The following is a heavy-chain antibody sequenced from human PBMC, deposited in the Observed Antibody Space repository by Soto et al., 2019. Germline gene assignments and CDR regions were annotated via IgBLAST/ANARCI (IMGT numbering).Heavy chain of an antibody. J-gene: IGHJ3*02. V-gene: IGHV3-74*01. CDR3: ARDFGEVGATAVYDI. Sequence: VGSLRLSCAASGFSFSLYWMHWVRQAPGKGLVWVSRINGDGSDTSYGDSVKGRFTTSRDNAKNTLYLHMNSLGAEDTAVYYCARDFGEVGATAVYDIWGQGTMVTVSS. CDR2: INGDGSDT. CDR1: GFSFSLYW. D-gene: IGHD1-26*01.